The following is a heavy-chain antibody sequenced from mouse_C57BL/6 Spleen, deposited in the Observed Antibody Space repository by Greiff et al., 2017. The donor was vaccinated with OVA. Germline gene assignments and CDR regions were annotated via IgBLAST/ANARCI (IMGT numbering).Heavy chain of an antibody. Sequence: QVQLQQPGAELVKPGASVKLSCKASGYTFTSYWMHWVKQRPGQGLEWIGMIHPNSGSTNYNEKFKSKATLTVDKASSTAYMQLSSLTSEDSAVYYCAREDYGSRDYAMDYWGQGTSVTVSS. J-gene: IGHJ4*01. CDR2: IHPNSGST. V-gene: IGHV1-64*01. CDR1: GYTFTSYW. CDR3: AREDYGSRDYAMDY. D-gene: IGHD1-1*01.